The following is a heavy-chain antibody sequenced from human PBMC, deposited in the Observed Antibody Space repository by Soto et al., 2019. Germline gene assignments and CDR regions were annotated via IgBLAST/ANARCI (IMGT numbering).Heavy chain of an antibody. J-gene: IGHJ5*02. Sequence: QMQLVESGGGVVQPGRSLRLSCSATGFTFSYYAMNWVRQAPGKGLEWVALIWYDGTNKDYADSVKGRFTISRDNSKNTLYLQMNSLRTEDTGVYYCARSQQTTVTSPLADPWGQGTLVTVSS. CDR3: ARSQQTTVTSPLADP. CDR1: GFTFSYYA. CDR2: IWYDGTNK. D-gene: IGHD4-17*01. V-gene: IGHV3-33*01.